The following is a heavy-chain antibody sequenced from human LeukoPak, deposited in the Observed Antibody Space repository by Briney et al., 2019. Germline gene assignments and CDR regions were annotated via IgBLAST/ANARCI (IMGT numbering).Heavy chain of an antibody. CDR2: IYYDGST. J-gene: IGHJ6*03. Sequence: PSETLSLTCTVSGYSISSGYYWGWIRQPPGQGLDWIATIYYDGSTYYNPSLKSRVTISIDTSKNQFPLNLISVTAADTAVYYCARAGGYDAEDYYYYYYMDVWGKGTTVTVSS. V-gene: IGHV4-38-2*02. CDR3: ARAGGYDAEDYYYYYYMDV. CDR1: GYSISSGYY. D-gene: IGHD5-12*01.